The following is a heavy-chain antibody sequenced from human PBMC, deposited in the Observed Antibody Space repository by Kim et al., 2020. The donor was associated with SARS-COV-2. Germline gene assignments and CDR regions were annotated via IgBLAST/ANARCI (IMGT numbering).Heavy chain of an antibody. V-gene: IGHV4-34*01. CDR3: ARVIAAAGRSEFDY. J-gene: IGHJ4*02. D-gene: IGHD6-13*01. Sequence: TPSLKSRVTISVDPSKTQFSLKLSSVTAADTAVYYCARVIAAAGRSEFDYWGQGTLVTVSS.